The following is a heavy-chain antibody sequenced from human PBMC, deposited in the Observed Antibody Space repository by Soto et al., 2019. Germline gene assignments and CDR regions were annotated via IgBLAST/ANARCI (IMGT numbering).Heavy chain of an antibody. D-gene: IGHD3-3*01. CDR1: GINVSNSY. V-gene: IGHV3-66*01. CDR2: LSSDDRT. CDR3: ARDTLGGAYDFCH. J-gene: IGHJ4*02. Sequence: EVQLVESGGGLVQPGGSLRLPCAASGINVSNSYMPWVRQARGKGLEWVSVLSSDDRTYYADSVRGRFTISRDYSKNALYLEMNSLRAGDTAVYHCARDTLGGAYDFCHGGQGTLVTVSS.